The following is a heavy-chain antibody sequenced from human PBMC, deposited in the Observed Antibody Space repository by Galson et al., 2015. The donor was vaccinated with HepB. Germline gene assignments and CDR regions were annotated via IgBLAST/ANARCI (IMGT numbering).Heavy chain of an antibody. CDR3: AGYYYDTRNFDFRVY. CDR2: TSHDGSKD. J-gene: IGHJ4*02. D-gene: IGHD3-9*01. V-gene: IGHV3-30*10. Sequence: SLRLSCAGSGFTFSNFAMHWVRQAPGKGLEWVAVTSHDGSKDYYTDSVRGRFTISRDNSKNTVYLEMNSLRVEDTAVYYCAGYYYDTRNFDFRVYWGRGALVSVSS. CDR1: GFTFSNFA.